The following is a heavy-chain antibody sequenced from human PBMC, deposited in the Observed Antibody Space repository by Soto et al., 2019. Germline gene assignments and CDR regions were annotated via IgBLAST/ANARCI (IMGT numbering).Heavy chain of an antibody. D-gene: IGHD3-3*01. CDR1: GFTFSSYG. CDR2: ISYDGSNK. CDR3: AKDRTLYYDFWSGYYYGMDV. V-gene: IGHV3-30*18. Sequence: GGSLRLSCAASGFTFSSYGMHWVRQAPGKGLEWVAVISYDGSNKYYADSVKGRFTISRDNSKNTLYLQMNSLRAEDTAVYYCAKDRTLYYDFWSGYYYGMDVWGQGTTVTVSS. J-gene: IGHJ6*02.